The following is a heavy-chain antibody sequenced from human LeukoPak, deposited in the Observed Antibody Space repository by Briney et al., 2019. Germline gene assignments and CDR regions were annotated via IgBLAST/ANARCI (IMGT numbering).Heavy chain of an antibody. CDR2: IYSGGST. D-gene: IGHD4-17*01. CDR3: ARYYGDYGIYYYGMDV. J-gene: IGHJ6*02. V-gene: IGHV3-53*01. Sequence: GGSLRLSCAASGFTVSSNYMSWVRQAPGKGLGWVSVIYSGGSTYYADSVKGRFTISRDNSKNTLYLQMNSLRAEDTAVYYCARYYGDYGIYYYGMDVWGQGTTVTVSS. CDR1: GFTVSSNY.